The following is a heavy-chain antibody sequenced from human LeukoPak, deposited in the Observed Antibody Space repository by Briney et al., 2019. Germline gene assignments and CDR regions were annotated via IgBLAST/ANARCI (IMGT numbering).Heavy chain of an antibody. CDR1: GGSISSYY. Sequence: SETLSLTCTVSGGSISSYYWSWIRQPPGKGLEWIGYIYYSGSTNYNPSLKSRVTISVDTSKNQFSLKLSSVTAADTAVYYCARVPGRLQLHYFDYWGQGTLVTVSS. CDR2: IYYSGST. D-gene: IGHD2-2*01. V-gene: IGHV4-59*08. J-gene: IGHJ4*02. CDR3: ARVPGRLQLHYFDY.